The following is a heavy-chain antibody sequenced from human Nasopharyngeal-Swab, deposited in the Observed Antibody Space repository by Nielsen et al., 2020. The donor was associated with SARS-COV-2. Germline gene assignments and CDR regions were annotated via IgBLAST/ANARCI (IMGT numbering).Heavy chain of an antibody. D-gene: IGHD3-3*01. Sequence: WIRQPPGKGLEWIGSIYYSGSTYYNPSLKSRVTISVDTSKNQFSLKLSSVTAADTAVYYCARHGLSGITIFGVVIPKNWSDPWGQGTLVTVSS. CDR2: IYYSGST. J-gene: IGHJ5*02. CDR3: ARHGLSGITIFGVVIPKNWSDP. V-gene: IGHV4-39*01.